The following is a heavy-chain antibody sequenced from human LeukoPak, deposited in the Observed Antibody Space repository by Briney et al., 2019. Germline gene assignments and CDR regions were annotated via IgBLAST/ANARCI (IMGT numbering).Heavy chain of an antibody. J-gene: IGHJ4*03. CDR3: ARGATISETGYFDF. D-gene: IGHD5-24*01. CDR2: IDHRGDT. V-gene: IGHV4-34*01. Sequence: SETLSLTCAVYGGSFSRYYWSWIRQSPGKGLEWIAEIDHRGDTNYNPSVKSRVTISVDTTKNQFSLKVRSLSAADTAVYYCARGATISETGYFDFWGQGTPVTVSS. CDR1: GGSFSRYY.